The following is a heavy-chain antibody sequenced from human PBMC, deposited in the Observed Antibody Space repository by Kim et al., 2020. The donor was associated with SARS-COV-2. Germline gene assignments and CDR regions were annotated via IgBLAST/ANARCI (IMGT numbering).Heavy chain of an antibody. J-gene: IGHJ4*02. CDR1: GFTFSSYS. V-gene: IGHV3-48*02. CDR3: ARDPMGGFRDHSSGWAYYFDY. CDR2: ISSSSSTI. D-gene: IGHD6-19*01. Sequence: GGSLRLSCAASGFTFSSYSMNWVRQAPGKGLEWVSYISSSSSTIYYADSVKGRFTISRDNAKNSLYLQMNSLRDEDTAVYYCARDPMGGFRDHSSGWAYYFDYWGQGTLVTVSS.